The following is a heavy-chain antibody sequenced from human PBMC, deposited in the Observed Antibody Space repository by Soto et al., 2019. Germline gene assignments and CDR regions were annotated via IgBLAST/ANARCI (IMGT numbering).Heavy chain of an antibody. J-gene: IGHJ4*02. CDR2: IYYSGST. CDR3: ARVRSSSADY. Sequence: SETLSLTCAVSGGSISSGGYSWSWIRQQTGKGLEWIGYIYYSGSTNYNPSLKSRVTISVDTSKNQFSLKLSSVSAADTVVFFCARVRSSSADYCGQGILVTGS. D-gene: IGHD6-6*01. V-gene: IGHV4-61*08. CDR1: GGSISSGGYS.